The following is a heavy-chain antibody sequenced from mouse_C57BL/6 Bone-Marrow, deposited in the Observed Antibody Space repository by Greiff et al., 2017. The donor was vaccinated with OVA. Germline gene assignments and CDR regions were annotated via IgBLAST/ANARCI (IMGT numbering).Heavy chain of an antibody. V-gene: IGHV1-69*01. J-gene: IGHJ4*01. CDR2: IDPSDSYT. CDR3: ARRDYDGGVAMDY. CDR1: GYTFTSYW. D-gene: IGHD2-4*01. Sequence: VQLQQSGAELVMPGASVKLSCKASGYTFTSYWMHWVKQRPGQGLEWIGEIDPSDSYTNYNQNFKGKSTLTVDKSSSTAYMPLSSLTSEDSAVYYCARRDYDGGVAMDYWGQGTSVTVSS.